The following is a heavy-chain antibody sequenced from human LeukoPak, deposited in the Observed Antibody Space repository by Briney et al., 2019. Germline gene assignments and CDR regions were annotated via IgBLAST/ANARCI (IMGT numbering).Heavy chain of an antibody. V-gene: IGHV3-23*01. D-gene: IGHD2-2*01. CDR3: ARGADDCSSTSCYFGYYGMDV. CDR2: IGGNGGST. J-gene: IGHJ6*02. CDR1: RFTFSNYA. Sequence: GGSLRLSCAASRFTFSNYAMSWVRQAPGKGLEWVSAIGGNGGSTYYADSVKGRFTISRDNSKDTLYLQMNSLRAEDTAVYYCARGADDCSSTSCYFGYYGMDVWGQGTTVTVSS.